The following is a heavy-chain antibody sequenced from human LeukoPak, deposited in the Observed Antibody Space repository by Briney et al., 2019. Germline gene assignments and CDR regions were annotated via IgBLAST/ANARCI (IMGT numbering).Heavy chain of an antibody. CDR2: ITNDVDDT. CDR3: ARPLTGYSVDY. D-gene: IGHD6-13*01. Sequence: GGSLRLSCAASGFTLRSHWMHWFRQVPGKGLMWVSYITNDVDDTRYADSVKGRFTISRDKAKNMLYLQMDSLRVEDTAVYYCARPLTGYSVDYWGQGTLVTVSS. CDR1: GFTLRSHW. V-gene: IGHV3-74*01. J-gene: IGHJ4*02.